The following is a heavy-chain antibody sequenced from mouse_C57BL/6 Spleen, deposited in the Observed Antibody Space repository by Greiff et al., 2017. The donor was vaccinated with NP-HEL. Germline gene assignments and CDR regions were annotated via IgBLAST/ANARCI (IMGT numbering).Heavy chain of an antibody. CDR1: GYTFTSYW. D-gene: IGHD1-1*01. CDR3: ARLDYYGRSYAYAMDY. CDR2: INPSNGGT. Sequence: VQLQQPGTELVKPGASVKLSCKASGYTFTSYWMHWVKQRPGQGLEWIGNINPSNGGTNYNEKFKSKATLTVDKSSSTAYMQLSSLTSEDSAVYYCARLDYYGRSYAYAMDYWGQGTSVTVSS. V-gene: IGHV1-53*01. J-gene: IGHJ4*01.